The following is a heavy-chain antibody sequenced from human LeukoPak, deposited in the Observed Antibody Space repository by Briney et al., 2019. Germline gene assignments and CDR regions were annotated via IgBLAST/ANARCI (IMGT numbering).Heavy chain of an antibody. CDR3: ARPSSGYYRVDY. CDR2: IYHSGST. Sequence: SETLSLTCAVSGYSISSGCYWGWIRQPPGKGLEWIGSIYHSGSTYYNPSLKSRVTISVDTSKNQFSLKLSSVTAADTAVYYCARPSSGYYRVDYWGQGTLVTVSS. D-gene: IGHD3-22*01. CDR1: GYSISSGCY. V-gene: IGHV4-38-2*01. J-gene: IGHJ4*02.